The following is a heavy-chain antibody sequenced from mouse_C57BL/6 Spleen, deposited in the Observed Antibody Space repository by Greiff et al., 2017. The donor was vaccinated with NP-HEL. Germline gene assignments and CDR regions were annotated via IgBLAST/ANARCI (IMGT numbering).Heavy chain of an antibody. J-gene: IGHJ4*01. Sequence: VQLQQSGAELVRPGTSVKMSCKASGYTFTNYWIGWAKQRPGHGLEWIGDIYPGGGYTNYNEKVKGKATLTADKSSSKAYMQFSSLTSEDSAIYYCARGWLLHYAMDYWGQGTSVTVSS. CDR3: ARGWLLHYAMDY. CDR1: GYTFTNYW. D-gene: IGHD2-3*01. V-gene: IGHV1-63*01. CDR2: IYPGGGYT.